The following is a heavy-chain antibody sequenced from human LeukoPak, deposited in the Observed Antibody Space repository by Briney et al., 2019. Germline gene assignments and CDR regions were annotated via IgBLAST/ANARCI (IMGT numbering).Heavy chain of an antibody. CDR1: GGSISSGDYY. CDR2: IYYSGST. J-gene: IGHJ4*02. V-gene: IGHV4-30-4*01. D-gene: IGHD6-19*01. Sequence: SETLSFTGTVSGGSISSGDYYWSWIRQPPGKGLEWIGYIYYSGSTYYNPSLKSRVTISVDTSKNQFSLKLSSVTAADTAVYYCARVLGGWSFDYWGQGTLVTVSS. CDR3: ARVLGGWSFDY.